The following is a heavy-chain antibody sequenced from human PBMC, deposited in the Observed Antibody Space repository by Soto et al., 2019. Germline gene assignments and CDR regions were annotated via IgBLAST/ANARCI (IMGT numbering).Heavy chain of an antibody. Sequence: PSHTLSLTCAISGDSVSNNSTAWNLIRQSPSRGLEWLGRTYYRSKWYNDYAVSVKSRIIINPDTSKNQFSLQLNSVTPEDTAVYYCARERYGDYGRGTFDIWGQGTMVTVS. CDR1: GDSVSNNSTA. CDR2: TYYRSKWYN. CDR3: ARERYGDYGRGTFDI. V-gene: IGHV6-1*01. D-gene: IGHD4-17*01. J-gene: IGHJ3*02.